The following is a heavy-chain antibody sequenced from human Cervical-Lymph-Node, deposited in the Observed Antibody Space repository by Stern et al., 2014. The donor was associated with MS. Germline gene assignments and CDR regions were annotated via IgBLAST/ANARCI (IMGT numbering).Heavy chain of an antibody. J-gene: IGHJ4*02. V-gene: IGHV3-33*01. CDR2: ICDDGSNK. Sequence: VQLVASGGGVVQPGRSLRLSCAASGFTFSSYGLHWVRQAPGKGLEWVAVICDDGSNKYYADSVKGRFTISRDNSKTTLYLQMNSLRAEDTALYSCASGRWRSVTALDYWGQGTLVTVSS. CDR1: GFTFSSYG. D-gene: IGHD2-21*02. CDR3: ASGRWRSVTALDY.